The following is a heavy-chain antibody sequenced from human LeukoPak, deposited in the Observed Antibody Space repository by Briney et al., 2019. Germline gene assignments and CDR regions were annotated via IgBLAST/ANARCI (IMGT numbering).Heavy chain of an antibody. CDR2: IWHDGSNK. Sequence: PGGSLRLSCVASGFTFSTNVMHWVRQAPGKGLEWVALIWHDGSNKYYADSVKDRFTISRDNSKNTLYLQMNSLRAEDTAVYYCAITPRGDHYGYYYYGMDVWGQGTTVTVSS. CDR1: GFTFSTNV. J-gene: IGHJ6*02. V-gene: IGHV3-33*01. D-gene: IGHD3-10*01. CDR3: AITPRGDHYGYYYYGMDV.